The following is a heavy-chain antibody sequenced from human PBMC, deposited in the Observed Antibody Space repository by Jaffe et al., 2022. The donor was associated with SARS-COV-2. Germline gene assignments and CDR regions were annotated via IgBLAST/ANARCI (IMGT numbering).Heavy chain of an antibody. V-gene: IGHV3-7*01. CDR3: ASAAARVVFDY. J-gene: IGHJ4*02. Sequence: EVQLVESGGGLVQPGGSLRLSCAASGFTFSSYWMSWVRQAPGKGLEWVANIKQDGSEKYYVDSVKGRFTISRDNAKNSLYLQMNSLRAEDTAVYYCASAAARVVFDYWGQGTLVTVSS. CDR2: IKQDGSEK. CDR1: GFTFSSYW. D-gene: IGHD6-13*01.